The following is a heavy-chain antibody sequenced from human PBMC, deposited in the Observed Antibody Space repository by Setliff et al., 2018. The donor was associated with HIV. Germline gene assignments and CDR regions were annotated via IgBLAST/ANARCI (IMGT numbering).Heavy chain of an antibody. J-gene: IGHJ4*02. CDR3: VRDRDWAFDY. CDR2: MNTDGSST. D-gene: IGHD3-9*01. V-gene: IGHV3-74*01. CDR1: GFTFSSYW. Sequence: PGGSLRLSCAASGFTFSSYWMHWVRQAPGKGLVWVFGMNTDGSSTRYADSVKGRFTISRDNAKNMLYLQMDSLRAEDTAVYYCVRDRDWAFDYWGQGILVTVSS.